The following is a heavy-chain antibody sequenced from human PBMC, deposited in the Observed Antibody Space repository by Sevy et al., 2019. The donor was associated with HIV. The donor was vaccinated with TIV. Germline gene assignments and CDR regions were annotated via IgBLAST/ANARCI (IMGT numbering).Heavy chain of an antibody. D-gene: IGHD3-10*01. CDR2: IRSKAYNFAT. Sequence: GGSLRLSCAASGFAFSGSTVHWVRQASGKGLEWVGRIRSKAYNFATTYAASLKGRFTFSRDDSKNTAYLQLNGLKTEDTAVYYCTGGAPYPMDVWGQGTTVTVSS. V-gene: IGHV3-73*01. CDR1: GFAFSGST. J-gene: IGHJ6*02. CDR3: TGGAPYPMDV.